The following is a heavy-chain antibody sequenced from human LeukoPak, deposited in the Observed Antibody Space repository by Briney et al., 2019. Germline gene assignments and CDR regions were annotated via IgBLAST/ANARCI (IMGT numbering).Heavy chain of an antibody. V-gene: IGHV3-48*03. J-gene: IGHJ4*02. CDR2: ISSTGSTI. CDR3: ASDYYDMSRY. D-gene: IGHD3-22*01. Sequence: GGSLRLSCAASGFTFSSYEMNWVRQAPGKGLEWVSYISSTGSTIYYADSVKGRFTISRDNAKNSLYLQMNSLRAEDTAVYYCASDYYDMSRYWGQGTLVTVSS. CDR1: GFTFSSYE.